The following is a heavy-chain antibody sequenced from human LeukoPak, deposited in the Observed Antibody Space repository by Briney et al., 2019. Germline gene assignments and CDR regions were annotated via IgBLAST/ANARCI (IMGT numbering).Heavy chain of an antibody. V-gene: IGHV4-34*01. Sequence: PSETLSLTCAVYGGSFSGYYWSWIRQPPGKGLEWIGEINHSGSTNYNPSLKSRVTISVDTSKNQFSLKLSSVTAADTAVYYCARGFLLGYCNGGSCYQNDYWGQGTLVTVSS. CDR3: ARGFLLGYCNGGSCYQNDY. CDR2: INHSGST. J-gene: IGHJ4*02. D-gene: IGHD2-15*01. CDR1: GGSFSGYY.